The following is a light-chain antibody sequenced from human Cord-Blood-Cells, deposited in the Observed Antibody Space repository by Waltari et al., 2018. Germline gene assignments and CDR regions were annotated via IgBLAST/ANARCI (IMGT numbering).Light chain of an antibody. J-gene: IGKJ1*01. V-gene: IGKV1-39*01. CDR1: QSIGSD. CDR3: QQRHNTPQT. Sequence: DIQMTQSPSSLSASVGDRVTITCRPSQSIGSDLNWYQQKPGKAPSPLIYAASSLQSGVPSRFSRSQSGTDFTLTISHLQPEDLATYFCQQRHNTPQTFGQGTKVEIK. CDR2: AAS.